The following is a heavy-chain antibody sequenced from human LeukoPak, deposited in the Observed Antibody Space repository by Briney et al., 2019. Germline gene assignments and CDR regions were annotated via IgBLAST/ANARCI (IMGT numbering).Heavy chain of an antibody. J-gene: IGHJ4*02. CDR2: IKEDGSER. V-gene: IGHV3-7*03. CDR3: AKDSSSWYLQDY. D-gene: IGHD6-13*01. CDR1: AFIFSGHW. Sequence: GGSLRLSCEGSAFIFSGHWMNWVRQTPGKGLEWVASIKEDGSERQYVDSVKGRFSISRDNTKGSLFLQLNGLRAEDTAVYYCAKDSSSWYLQDYWGQGTLVTVSS.